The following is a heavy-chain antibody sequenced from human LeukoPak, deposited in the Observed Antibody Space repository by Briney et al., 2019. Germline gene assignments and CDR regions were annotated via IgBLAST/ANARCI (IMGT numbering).Heavy chain of an antibody. Sequence: PGGSLRLSGSASGFTFSNYAMHWVRQAPGKGLEYVSAISTSGGGTYYADSVKGRFTISRDNSKNTLYLQMSSLRAEDTAVYYCVKYSNSCYDPWGQGTLVTVSS. CDR1: GFTFSNYA. CDR2: ISTSGGGT. J-gene: IGHJ5*02. CDR3: VKYSNSCYDP. V-gene: IGHV3-64D*06. D-gene: IGHD1-26*01.